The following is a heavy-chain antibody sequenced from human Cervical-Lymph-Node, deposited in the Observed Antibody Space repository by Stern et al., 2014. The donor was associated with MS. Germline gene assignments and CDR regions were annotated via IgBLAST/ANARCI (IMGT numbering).Heavy chain of an antibody. CDR3: AHSRVKYCRGGTCYSSLFDY. D-gene: IGHD2-15*01. V-gene: IGHV2-5*02. J-gene: IGHJ4*02. CDR2: IYWADDK. Sequence: QITLKESGPTLVKPTQTVTLTCTLSGFSVTTAGVGVGWIRQPPGRALEWLALIYWADDKLYSPSFKNRLTITKDTSKNQVVLTMTNVDPMDTATYYCAHSRVKYCRGGTCYSSLFDYWGQGTLVTVSS. CDR1: GFSVTTAGVG.